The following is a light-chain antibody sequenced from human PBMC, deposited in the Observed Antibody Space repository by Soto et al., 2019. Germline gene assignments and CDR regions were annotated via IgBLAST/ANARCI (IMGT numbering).Light chain of an antibody. V-gene: IGLV2-8*01. CDR2: AVN. CDR1: FSDVGAFDY. Sequence: QSVLTQPPSASGSPGQSVTISCTGTFSDVGAFDYVSWYRHYPGKAPTLLIFAVNKRPSGVPDRISGSKSGNTASLTVSGLQAEDEAAYYCSSYAGNNNVIFGGGTKLTVL. CDR3: SSYAGNNNVI. J-gene: IGLJ2*01.